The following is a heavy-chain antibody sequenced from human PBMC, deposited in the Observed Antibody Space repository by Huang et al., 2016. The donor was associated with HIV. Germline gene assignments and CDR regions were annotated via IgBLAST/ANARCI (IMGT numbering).Heavy chain of an antibody. V-gene: IGHV3-21*02. J-gene: IGHJ5*02. CDR1: GFAFSSYG. CDR3: AYQQWLVGGLNH. D-gene: IGHD6-19*01. Sequence: EVELVESGGGLVKPGGSLRLSCAASGFAFSSYGMNWVRQAPGKGLELVAFIGSDSSYIYDADSVKGRVTISRDNAKSSIYLQLDSLRAEDTAVYYCAYQQWLVGGLNHWGQGTLVVVSS. CDR2: IGSDSSYI.